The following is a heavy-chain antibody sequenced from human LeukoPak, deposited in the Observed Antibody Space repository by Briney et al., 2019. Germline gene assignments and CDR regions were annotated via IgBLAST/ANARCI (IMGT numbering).Heavy chain of an antibody. CDR2: SSSSGEYT. J-gene: IGHJ5*01. Sequence: GGSLRLSCAASGFNFNIYAMSWVRQAPEKGLEWVSSSSSSGEYTFYAGSVKGRFTITRDNSRNTLYLQMSSLRAEDTAIYYCVKDRPNYFGSDGHYYRRDGDSWGQGTLVTVSS. V-gene: IGHV3-23*01. CDR1: GFNFNIYA. D-gene: IGHD2/OR15-2a*01. CDR3: VKDRPNYFGSDGHYYRRDGDS.